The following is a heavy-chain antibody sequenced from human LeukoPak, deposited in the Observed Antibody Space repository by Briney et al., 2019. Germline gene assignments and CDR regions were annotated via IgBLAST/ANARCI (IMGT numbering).Heavy chain of an antibody. CDR3: ARDSSGYYYYYYGMDV. Sequence: GGSLRLPCAASGFTFSSYWMHWVRQAPGKGLVWVSRINSDGSSTSYADSVKGRFTISRDNAKNTLYLQMNSLRAEDTAVYYCARDSSGYYYYYYGMDVWGQGTTVTVSS. D-gene: IGHD3-22*01. CDR1: GFTFSSYW. CDR2: INSDGSST. V-gene: IGHV3-74*01. J-gene: IGHJ6*02.